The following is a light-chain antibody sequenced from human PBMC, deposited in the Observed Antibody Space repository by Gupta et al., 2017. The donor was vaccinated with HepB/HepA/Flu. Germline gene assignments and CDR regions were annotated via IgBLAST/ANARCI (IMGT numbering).Light chain of an antibody. V-gene: IGLV3-10*01. CDR2: EDT. Sequence: SYQLSQPPSLSVSPGQTPRITCSGDALPKKYAYWYQQKSGQAPVPVVYEDTKRPSGIPERFSGSSSETMATLTISGAQAEDEADYYCFSTDSTGNQRVFGGGTRLTVL. CDR1: ALPKKY. CDR3: FSTDSTGNQRV. J-gene: IGLJ2*01.